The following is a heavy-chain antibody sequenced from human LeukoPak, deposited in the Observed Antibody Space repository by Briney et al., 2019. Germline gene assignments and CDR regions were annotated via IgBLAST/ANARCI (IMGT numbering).Heavy chain of an antibody. Sequence: GGSLRLSCAASGFTFSSYAMGWVRQAPGKGLEWVSAISGSGGSTYYADSVKGRFTISRDNSKNTLYLQMNSLRAEDTAVYYCAKGPSHSSGWYVGYWGQGTLVTVSS. CDR2: ISGSGGST. CDR3: AKGPSHSSGWYVGY. J-gene: IGHJ4*02. V-gene: IGHV3-23*01. D-gene: IGHD6-19*01. CDR1: GFTFSSYA.